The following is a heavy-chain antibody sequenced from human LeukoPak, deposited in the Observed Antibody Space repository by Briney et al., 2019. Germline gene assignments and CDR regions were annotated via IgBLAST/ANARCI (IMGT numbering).Heavy chain of an antibody. CDR2: IYPGDSHT. J-gene: IGHJ4*02. V-gene: IGHV5-51*01. Sequence: GEPLKISCQGSGYSFTTYWIGWVRQMPGRGLELMGIIYPGDSHTRYSPSFQGQVSISADKSISTAYLQWSSLKASDTAMYYCARRVGSTTAFDYWGQGTLVTVSS. D-gene: IGHD2-2*01. CDR3: ARRVGSTTAFDY. CDR1: GYSFTTYW.